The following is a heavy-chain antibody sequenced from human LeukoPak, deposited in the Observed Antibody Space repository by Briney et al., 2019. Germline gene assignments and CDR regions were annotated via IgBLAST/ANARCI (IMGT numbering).Heavy chain of an antibody. J-gene: IGHJ4*02. CDR1: GLTFGDYA. CDR2: IRSKAYGGTT. D-gene: IGHD5-18*01. V-gene: IGHV3-49*04. CDR3: TRERDSYGY. Sequence: GGSLRLSCTASGLTFGDYAMSWVRQAPGKGLEWVGFIRSKAYGGTTEYAASVKGRFTISRDDSKSIAYLQMNSLKTEDTAVYYCTRERDSYGYWGQGTLVTVSS.